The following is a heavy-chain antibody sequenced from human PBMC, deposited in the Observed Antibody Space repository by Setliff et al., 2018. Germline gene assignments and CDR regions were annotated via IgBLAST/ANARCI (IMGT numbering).Heavy chain of an antibody. D-gene: IGHD1-26*01. V-gene: IGHV1-18*01. CDR3: TRSPPNRGVGQGHYMDV. J-gene: IGHJ6*03. Sequence: GASVKVSCKTSGFSFSTFGFSWVRQAPGQGLEWMGWISPFSGESNYAQKFQDRLTVTADTSTKTTYMELRSLTSDDTAVYFCTRSPPNRGVGQGHYMDVWGIGTTVTVSS. CDR2: ISPFSGES. CDR1: GFSFSTFG.